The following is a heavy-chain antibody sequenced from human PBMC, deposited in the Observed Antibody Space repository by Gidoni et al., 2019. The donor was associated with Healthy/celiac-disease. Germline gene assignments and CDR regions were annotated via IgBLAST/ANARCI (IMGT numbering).Heavy chain of an antibody. Sequence: RLSCAASGFTFSSYAMHWVRQAPGKGLEYVSAISSNGGSTYYANSVKGRFTISRDNSKNTLYLQMGSLRAEDMAVYYCARDSMDIFEAPDYWGQGTLVTVSS. CDR1: GFTFSSYA. J-gene: IGHJ4*02. CDR2: ISSNGGST. CDR3: ARDSMDIFEAPDY. D-gene: IGHD2-2*03. V-gene: IGHV3-64*01.